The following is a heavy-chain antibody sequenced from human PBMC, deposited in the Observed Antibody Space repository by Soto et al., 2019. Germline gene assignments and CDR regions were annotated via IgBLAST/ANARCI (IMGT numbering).Heavy chain of an antibody. Sequence: QGTLKACGPVLVTPTETLTMTCSVSGFSISKARMGVSWIRQTPGKALEWLAHIFWNDERSNNTSLKSILSNYRDTSKSQLVLTMTNVDPVDTGTYFFARALREGLPISYLDSWGQGTLVTVAS. V-gene: IGHV2-26*01. D-gene: IGHD1-26*01. CDR3: ARALREGLPISYLDS. CDR1: GFSISKARMG. CDR2: IFWNDER. J-gene: IGHJ4*02.